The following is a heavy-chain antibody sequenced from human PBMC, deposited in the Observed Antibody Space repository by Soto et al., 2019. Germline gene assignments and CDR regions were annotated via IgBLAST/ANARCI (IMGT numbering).Heavy chain of an antibody. CDR3: ARRQWLVPGRAFDI. D-gene: IGHD6-19*01. CDR2: INHSGST. J-gene: IGHJ3*02. V-gene: IGHV4-34*01. Sequence: SETLSLTCAVYGGSFSGYYWSWIRQPPGKGLEWIGEINHSGSTNYNPSLKSRVTISVDTSKNQFSLKLSSVTAADTAVYYCARRQWLVPGRAFDIWGQGTMVTVSS. CDR1: GGSFSGYY.